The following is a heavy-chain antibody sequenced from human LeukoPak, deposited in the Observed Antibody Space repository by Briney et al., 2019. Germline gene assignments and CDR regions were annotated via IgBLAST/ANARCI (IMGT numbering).Heavy chain of an antibody. J-gene: IGHJ6*03. V-gene: IGHV3-72*01. Sequence: PGGSLRLSCAASGFTFIDHYMDWVRQAPGKGLEWVGRSRNRINTEYAASVKGRFTISRDDSKNSLYLEMNSLKTEDTAVYFCARAKSLVAMDFWGKGTTVTVSS. CDR3: ARAKSLVAMDF. CDR1: GFTFIDHY. CDR2: SRNRINT.